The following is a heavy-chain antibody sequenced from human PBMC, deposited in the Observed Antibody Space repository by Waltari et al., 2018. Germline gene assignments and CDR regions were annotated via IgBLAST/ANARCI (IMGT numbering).Heavy chain of an antibody. CDR3: ATAPGDFWVLFDY. V-gene: IGHV5-51*01. Sequence: VQLVQSGAAVKKPGASLRISCKVSGYRFTSYWIGWVRQMPGKGLEWMGIIYPGDSDTRYSPSFQGQVTISADKSVSTAYLQWSSLKASDTAMYYCATAPGDFWVLFDYWGQGTLVTVSS. CDR2: IYPGDSDT. CDR1: GYRFTSYW. D-gene: IGHD3-10*01. J-gene: IGHJ4*02.